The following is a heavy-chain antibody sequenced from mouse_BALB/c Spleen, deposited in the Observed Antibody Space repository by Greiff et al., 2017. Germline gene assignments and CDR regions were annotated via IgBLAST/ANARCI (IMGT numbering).Heavy chain of an antibody. V-gene: IGHV5-17*02. CDR1: GFTFSSFG. CDR2: ISSGSSTI. D-gene: IGHD1-1*01. CDR3: ARRGVYYGSSYAMDY. Sequence: EVQLVESGGGLVQPGGSRKLSCAASGFTFSSFGMHWVRQAPEKGLEWVAYISSGSSTIYYADTVKGRFTISRDNPKNTLFLQMTSLRSEDTAMYYCARRGVYYGSSYAMDYWGQGTSVTVSS. J-gene: IGHJ4*01.